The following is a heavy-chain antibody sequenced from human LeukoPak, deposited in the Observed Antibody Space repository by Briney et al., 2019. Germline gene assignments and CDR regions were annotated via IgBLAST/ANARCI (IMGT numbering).Heavy chain of an antibody. D-gene: IGHD2/OR15-2a*01. V-gene: IGHV3-33*01. J-gene: IGHJ6*02. CDR3: ARIGTTTRGPAGLDV. CDR1: GFTFSGYN. CDR2: IWYDGSNK. Sequence: GGSLRLSCAASGFTFSGYNMHWVRQAPGKGLEGVAVIWYDGSNKYYADSVTGRFTISRDNSKNTVYLQMDSLRAEDTGVYYCARIGTTTRGPAGLDVWGQGTTVTVSS.